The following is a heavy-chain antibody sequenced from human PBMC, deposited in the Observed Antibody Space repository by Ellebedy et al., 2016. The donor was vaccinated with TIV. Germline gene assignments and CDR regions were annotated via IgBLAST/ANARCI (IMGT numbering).Heavy chain of an antibody. J-gene: IGHJ6*03. D-gene: IGHD2-2*01. Sequence: SVKVSXXASGFTFTSSAMQWVRQARGQRLEWIGWIVVGSGNTNYAQKFQERVTITRDTSISTAYMELSRLRSDDTAVYYCARGDCSSTSCYRAHYYYYMDVWGKGTTVTVSS. CDR1: GFTFTSSA. V-gene: IGHV1-58*02. CDR2: IVVGSGNT. CDR3: ARGDCSSTSCYRAHYYYYMDV.